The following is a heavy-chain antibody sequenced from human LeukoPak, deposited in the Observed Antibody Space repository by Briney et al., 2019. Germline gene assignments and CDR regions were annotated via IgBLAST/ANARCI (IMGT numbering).Heavy chain of an antibody. CDR2: ISWNSGSI. J-gene: IGHJ4*02. V-gene: IGHV3-9*01. CDR3: Y. CDR1: GFTFDDCA. Sequence: PSGRSLRLSCAASGFTFDDCALHWVRQAPGKGLEWVSGISWNSGSIGYADSVKGRFTISRDNAKNSLFLQMNSLRAEDTALYYDYWGQGTLVTVSS.